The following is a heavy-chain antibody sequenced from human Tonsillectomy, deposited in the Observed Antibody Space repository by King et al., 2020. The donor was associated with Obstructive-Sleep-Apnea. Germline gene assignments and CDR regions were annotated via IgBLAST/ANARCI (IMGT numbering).Heavy chain of an antibody. J-gene: IGHJ6*02. V-gene: IGHV3-33*06. CDR3: AKDPRYCSGGSCSSRPDHYYYYYGMDV. Sequence: VQLVESGGGVVQPGRSLRLSCAASGFTFSSYGMHWVRQAPGKGLEWVAVIWYDGSNKYYADSVKGRFTISRENSKNTLYLQMNSLRAEDTAVYYCAKDPRYCSGGSCSSRPDHYYYYYGMDVWGQGTTVTVSS. CDR1: GFTFSSYG. D-gene: IGHD2-15*01. CDR2: IWYDGSNK.